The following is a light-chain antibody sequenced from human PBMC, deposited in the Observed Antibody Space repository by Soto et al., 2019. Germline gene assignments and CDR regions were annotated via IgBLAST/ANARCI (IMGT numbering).Light chain of an antibody. CDR2: GNS. CDR1: SSNIGAGFD. V-gene: IGLV1-40*01. CDR3: QSYDSSLSGPDVV. Sequence: QSVLTQPPSVSGAPGQRVTISCTGSSSNIGAGFDVHWYQQLPGTAPKLLIYGNSNRPSGVPDRFSGSRSGTSASLAITGLQAEDEADYLCQSYDSSLSGPDVVFGGGTKLTVL. J-gene: IGLJ2*01.